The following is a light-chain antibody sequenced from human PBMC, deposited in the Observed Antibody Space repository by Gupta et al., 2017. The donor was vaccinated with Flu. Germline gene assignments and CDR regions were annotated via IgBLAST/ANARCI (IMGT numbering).Light chain of an antibody. J-gene: IGKJ1*01. V-gene: IGKV3-15*01. CDR3: LQDNNWPPT. Sequence: TVMTPSPATLSVSPGERATLSCRASQSVSTSLAWYQQRPGQAPRRLIYEGATRAPGIPARFSGSGSGTEWTLTSSSLQSEDFAIYYCLQDNNWPPTFGQGTKVEIK. CDR1: QSVSTS. CDR2: EGA.